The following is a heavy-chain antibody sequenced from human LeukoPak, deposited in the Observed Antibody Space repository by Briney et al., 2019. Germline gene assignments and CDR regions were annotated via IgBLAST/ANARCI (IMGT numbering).Heavy chain of an antibody. V-gene: IGHV4-39*02. CDR1: GGSISSVSYY. D-gene: IGHD4-17*01. Sequence: SETLSLTCTVSGGSISSVSYYWGWIRQPPGKGLEWIGSIYYSGSTFYNPTLKSRVTISVDTSKNHFSLKLSSVTAADTAVYYCARISGMTTVRNFDYWGQGTLVTVSS. J-gene: IGHJ4*02. CDR3: ARISGMTTVRNFDY. CDR2: IYYSGST.